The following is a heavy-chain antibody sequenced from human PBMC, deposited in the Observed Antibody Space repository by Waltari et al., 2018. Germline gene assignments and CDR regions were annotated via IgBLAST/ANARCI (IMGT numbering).Heavy chain of an antibody. V-gene: IGHV4-38-2*02. Sequence: QVQLQESGPGLVKPSETLSLTCTVSGYSIRSGYYWGWLRQPPGKGLEWIGSIYHSGGTYYNPSLKSRVTISVDTSKNQFSLKLSSVTAADTAVYYCARVGYSNQYFQHWGQGTLVTVSS. J-gene: IGHJ1*01. CDR1: GYSIRSGYY. CDR3: ARVGYSNQYFQH. D-gene: IGHD4-4*01. CDR2: IYHSGGT.